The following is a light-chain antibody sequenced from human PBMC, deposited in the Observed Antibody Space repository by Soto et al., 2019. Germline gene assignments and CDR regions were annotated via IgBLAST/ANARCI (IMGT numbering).Light chain of an antibody. J-gene: IGKJ4*01. V-gene: IGKV3-15*01. Sequence: EIVMTQSPATLSMSPGERATLSCRASQSVSSNLAWYQQKPGQAPRLLIYGASTRATGIPARFSGSGSGTEFTLTISSXQSEDFAVYYCQQYNNWPLTFGGGTKVDIK. CDR2: GAS. CDR3: QQYNNWPLT. CDR1: QSVSSN.